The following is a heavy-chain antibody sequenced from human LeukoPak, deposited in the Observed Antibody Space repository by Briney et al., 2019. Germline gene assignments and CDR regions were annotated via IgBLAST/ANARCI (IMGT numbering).Heavy chain of an antibody. Sequence: GGSLRLSCAASGFTVSSNYMSWVRQAPGKGLEWVSVIYSGGSTYYADSVQGRFTISRDNSKNTLYLQMNSLRAEDTAVYYCARRGLDYYYMDVWGKGTTVTVSS. CDR1: GFTVSSNY. V-gene: IGHV3-53*01. J-gene: IGHJ6*03. CDR3: ARRGLDYYYMDV. CDR2: IYSGGST.